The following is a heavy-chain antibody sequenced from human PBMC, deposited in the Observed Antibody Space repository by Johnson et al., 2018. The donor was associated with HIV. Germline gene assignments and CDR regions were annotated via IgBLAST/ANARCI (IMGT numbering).Heavy chain of an antibody. Sequence: VQLVESGGGLIQPGGSLRLSCAASGFTFSSYGMHWVRQAPGKALEWVTFMRYDGSNKYYADSVKGRFTISRDNAKNSTYLQMNRLRAEYTAGYYCGRGRDPSGDGGDFDIWGQGTVVTVSS. J-gene: IGHJ3*02. CDR1: GFTFSSYG. D-gene: IGHD1-26*01. V-gene: IGHV3-30*02. CDR2: MRYDGSNK. CDR3: GRGRDPSGDGGDFDI.